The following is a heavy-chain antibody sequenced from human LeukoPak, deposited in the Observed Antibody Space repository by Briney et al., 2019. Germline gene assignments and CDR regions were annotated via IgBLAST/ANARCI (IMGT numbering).Heavy chain of an antibody. CDR3: AKDVGGYMYGYRPTELCWFFGL. CDR1: GGFFSGYY. Sequence: SETLSLTCAVYGGFFSGYYWSWIRQPPGKGLEWIGRIYTSGSTNYNPSLKSRVTLSVDTSKNPFSLKMSFVTAAATAFYYCAKDVGGYMYGYRPTELCWFFGLWGRGTLVAVCS. V-gene: IGHV4-59*10. J-gene: IGHJ2*01. D-gene: IGHD5-18*01. CDR2: IYTSGST.